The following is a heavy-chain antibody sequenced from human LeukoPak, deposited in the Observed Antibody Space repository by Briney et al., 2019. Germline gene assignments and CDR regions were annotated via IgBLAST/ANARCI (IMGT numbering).Heavy chain of an antibody. CDR2: ISSSSSTI. CDR1: GFTFSSYS. Sequence: PGGSLRLSCAASGFTFSSYSMNWVRQAPGKGLEWVSYISSSSSTIYYADSVKGRFTISRDNAKNSLYLQMNSLRAEDTAVYYCARDQTPVRIVGATDSWGYYYYYGMDVWGQGTTVTVSS. D-gene: IGHD1-26*01. J-gene: IGHJ6*02. CDR3: ARDQTPVRIVGATDSWGYYYYYGMDV. V-gene: IGHV3-48*01.